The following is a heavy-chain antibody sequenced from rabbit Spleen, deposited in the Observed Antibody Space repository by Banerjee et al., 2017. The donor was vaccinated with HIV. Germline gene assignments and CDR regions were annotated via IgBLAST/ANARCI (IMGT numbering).Heavy chain of an antibody. CDR2: IGAGSGST. V-gene: IGHV1S40*01. Sequence: QSLEESGGDLVKPGASLTLTCTASGFSFSSGYYICWVRQAPGKGLEWITCIGAGSGSTYYASWAKGRFTVSKTSSTTVTLQMTSLTAADTATYFCARGGWVGNGVGAYFNLWGQGTLVTVS. CDR3: ARGGWVGNGVGAYFNL. CDR1: GFSFSSGYY. D-gene: IGHD1-1*01. J-gene: IGHJ4*01.